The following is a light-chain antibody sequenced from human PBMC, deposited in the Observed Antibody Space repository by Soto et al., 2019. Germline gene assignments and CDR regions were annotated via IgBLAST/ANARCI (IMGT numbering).Light chain of an antibody. CDR2: AVS. CDR3: ISYTDRQSYL. J-gene: IGLJ1*01. V-gene: IGLV2-14*03. CDR1: SSDIGSYDH. Sequence: QSVLTQPASVSGSPGQSITISCSVTSSDIGSYDHVAWYQQFPGKSPKLIIYAVSDRPSGVSDRFSGSKSGISASLTISGLQTEDEADYYCISYTDRQSYLFGTGAKVTVL.